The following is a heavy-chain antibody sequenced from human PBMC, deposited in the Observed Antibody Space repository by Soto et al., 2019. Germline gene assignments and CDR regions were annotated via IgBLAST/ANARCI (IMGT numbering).Heavy chain of an antibody. CDR3: ARQTKNYGGYSDY. V-gene: IGHV5-51*01. Sequence: GEPLKVSCKGSGYSFTSYWNGWVSQMPGKGLEWMGIIYPGDSDTRYSPSFQGQVTISADKSISTAYLQWSSLKASDTAMYYCARQTKNYGGYSDYWGQGTPVTVSS. D-gene: IGHD4-17*01. CDR2: IYPGDSDT. J-gene: IGHJ4*02. CDR1: GYSFTSYW.